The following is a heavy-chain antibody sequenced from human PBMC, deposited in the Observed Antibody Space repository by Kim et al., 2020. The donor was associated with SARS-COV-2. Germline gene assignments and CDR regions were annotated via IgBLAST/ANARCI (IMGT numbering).Heavy chain of an antibody. J-gene: IGHJ6*01. V-gene: IGHV3-30*03. CDR3: ATGGFCGGDGFFGAYYY. CDR2: ISYEGSNK. D-gene: IGHD3-3*01. CDR1: GFTFSSYG. Sequence: GGSLRLSCAAFGFTFSSYGMHWVRQAPGKGLEWVAVISYEGSNKNYEDSVKGRRTIFREDSKKNMYSQMNSLMSVDETAYYCATGGFCGGDGFFGAYYY.